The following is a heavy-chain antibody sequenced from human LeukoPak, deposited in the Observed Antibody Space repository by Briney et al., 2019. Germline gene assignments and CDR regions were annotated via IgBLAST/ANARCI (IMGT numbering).Heavy chain of an antibody. J-gene: IGHJ4*01. D-gene: IGHD2-2*01. CDR2: ISYDGSNQ. V-gene: IGHV3-30-3*01. CDR3: ARDMRDIVVVPAVRGPDY. CDR1: GFTFSIYA. Sequence: GGSLRLSCGVSGFTFSIYAMHWVRQAPGKGLEWVAIISYDGSNQYYADSVTGRFTISRDKSKNTLYLQMNSLRAEDTAVYYCARDMRDIVVVPAVRGPDYWGQGTLVTVSS.